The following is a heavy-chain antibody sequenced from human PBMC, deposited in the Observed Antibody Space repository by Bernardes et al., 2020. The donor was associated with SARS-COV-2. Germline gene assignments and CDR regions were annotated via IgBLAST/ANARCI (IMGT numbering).Heavy chain of an antibody. CDR2: IYYSGST. V-gene: IGHV4-59*01. D-gene: IGHD5-12*01. Sequence: SETLSLTCTVSGGSISSYYWSWIRQPPGKGLEWIGYIYYSGSTNYNPSLKSRVTISVDTSKNQSSLKLSSVTAADTAVYYCARALGRWLQFASAFDIWGQGTMVTVTS. J-gene: IGHJ3*02. CDR1: GGSISSYY. CDR3: ARALGRWLQFASAFDI.